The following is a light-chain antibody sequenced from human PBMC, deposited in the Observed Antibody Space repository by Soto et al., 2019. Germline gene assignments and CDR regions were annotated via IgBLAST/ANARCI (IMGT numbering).Light chain of an antibody. J-gene: IGKJ1*01. CDR3: KHYNSYSEA. V-gene: IGKV3-20*01. CDR2: GAS. CDR1: QSVSSSY. Sequence: EIVFTQSLGTLSLSPGERATLSCKAIQSVSSSYLAWYQQKPGQAPRLLIYGASSRATGIPDRFSGSGSGTEFTLTISSLQPDDFATYYCKHYNSYSEAVGQGTKVDIK.